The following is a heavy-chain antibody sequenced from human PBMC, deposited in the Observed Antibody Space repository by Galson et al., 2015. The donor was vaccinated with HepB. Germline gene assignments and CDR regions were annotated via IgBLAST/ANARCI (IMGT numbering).Heavy chain of an antibody. CDR1: GYTFINYG. J-gene: IGHJ6*03. Sequence: SVKVSCKASGYTFINYGISWVRQAPGQGLEWMGWISAYNGNTKYAQKLQGRVTMTTDTSTSTAYMELRSLRSDDTAVYYCAKRGGAGPSPYYYYMDVWGKGTTVTVSS. CDR2: ISAYNGNT. CDR3: AKRGGAGPSPYYYYMDV. V-gene: IGHV1-18*04. D-gene: IGHD6-19*01.